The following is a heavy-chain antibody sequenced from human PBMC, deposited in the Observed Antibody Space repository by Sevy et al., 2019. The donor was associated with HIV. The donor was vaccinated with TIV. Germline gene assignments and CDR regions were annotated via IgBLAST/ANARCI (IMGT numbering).Heavy chain of an antibody. V-gene: IGHV3-20*04. J-gene: IGHJ4*02. D-gene: IGHD3-16*01. CDR2: INWNGGST. CDR1: GFTFDDYG. CDR3: AREAIMITFGGVIRARYFDY. Sequence: GGSLRLSCAASGFTFDDYGMSWVRQAPGKGLEWVSGINWNGGSTGYADSVKGRFTISRDNAKNSLYLQMNSLRAEDTALYYCAREAIMITFGGVIRARYFDYWGQGTLVTVSS.